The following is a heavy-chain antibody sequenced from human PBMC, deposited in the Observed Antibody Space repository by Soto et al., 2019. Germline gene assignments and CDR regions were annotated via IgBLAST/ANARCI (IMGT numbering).Heavy chain of an antibody. V-gene: IGHV3-23*01. CDR3: AKVYCSGGSCYYYYYYMDV. CDR2: ISGSGGST. D-gene: IGHD2-15*01. J-gene: IGHJ6*03. Sequence: PGGSLRLSCAASGFTFSSYAMSWVRQAPWKGLEWVSAISGSGGSTYYADSVKGRFTISRDNSKNTLYLQMNSLRAEDTAVYYCAKVYCSGGSCYYYYYYMDVWGKGTTVTVSS. CDR1: GFTFSSYA.